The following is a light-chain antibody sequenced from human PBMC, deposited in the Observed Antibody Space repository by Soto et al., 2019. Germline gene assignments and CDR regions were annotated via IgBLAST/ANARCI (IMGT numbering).Light chain of an antibody. CDR3: QQYSRHWT. J-gene: IGKJ1*01. CDR1: QNINRW. CDR2: DAS. V-gene: IGKV1-5*01. Sequence: DIQMTQSPSTLSASVGDRVTITCRASQNINRWLAWYQQKPGKAPMLLIYDASSLQSGAPSRFSGSGSGTEFTLTISSLQPADFATYYCQQYSRHWTFGQGTKVEV.